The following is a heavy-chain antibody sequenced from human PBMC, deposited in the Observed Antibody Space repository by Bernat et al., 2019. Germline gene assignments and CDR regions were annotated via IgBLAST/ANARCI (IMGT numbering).Heavy chain of an antibody. D-gene: IGHD3-22*01. Sequence: QVQLVQSGAEVKKPGASVKVSCKASGYTFTGYNMHWVRKAPGQGLEWMGWINPNSGGTNYAQKFQGRVTMTRDTSISTAYMELSRLRSDDTAVYYCARDRAMYYYDSSGYSNDAFDIWGQGTMVTVPS. V-gene: IGHV1-2*02. CDR3: ARDRAMYYYDSSGYSNDAFDI. CDR2: INPNSGGT. J-gene: IGHJ3*02. CDR1: GYTFTGYN.